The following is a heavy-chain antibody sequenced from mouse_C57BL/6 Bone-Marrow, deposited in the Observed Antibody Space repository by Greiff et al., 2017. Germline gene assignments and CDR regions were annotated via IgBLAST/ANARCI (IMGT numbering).Heavy chain of an antibody. CDR3: TTDYSILWFAY. J-gene: IGHJ3*01. CDR1: GFNIKDYY. D-gene: IGHD2-5*01. Sequence: VQLQQSGAELVRPGASVKLSCTASGFNIKDYYMHWVKQRPEQGLEWIGRIDPEDGDTEYAPKFQGKATLTADTSSNTAYLQLSSLTSEDTAVYYCTTDYSILWFAYWGQGTLGTVSA. V-gene: IGHV14-1*01. CDR2: IDPEDGDT.